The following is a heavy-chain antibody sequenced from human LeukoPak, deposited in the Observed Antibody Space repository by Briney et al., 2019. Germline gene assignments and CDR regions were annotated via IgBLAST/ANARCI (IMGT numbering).Heavy chain of an antibody. D-gene: IGHD6-13*01. CDR1: GYTFTGYY. Sequence: GASVKVSCKASGYTFTGYYMHWVRQAPGQGLEWMGWINPNSGGTNYAQKFQGWVTMTRDTSISTAYMELSRLRSDDTAVYYCARAVRYSSSWYPYWGQGTLVTVSS. V-gene: IGHV1-2*04. J-gene: IGHJ4*02. CDR2: INPNSGGT. CDR3: ARAVRYSSSWYPY.